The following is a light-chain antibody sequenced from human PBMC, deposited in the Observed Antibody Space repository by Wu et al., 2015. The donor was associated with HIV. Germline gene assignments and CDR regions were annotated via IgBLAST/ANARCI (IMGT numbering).Light chain of an antibody. J-gene: IGKJ2*01. CDR3: QQSYSNPLT. CDR1: QSIGNY. CDR2: AAS. V-gene: IGKV1-39*01. Sequence: DIQMTQSPSSLSASIGDRVTLTCRASQSIGNYLNWYQQKSGKVPKLLIYAASSLQSGVPSRFTGSGSGTDFTLTINSLQPEDFATYYCQQSYSNPLTFGQGTNLEIK.